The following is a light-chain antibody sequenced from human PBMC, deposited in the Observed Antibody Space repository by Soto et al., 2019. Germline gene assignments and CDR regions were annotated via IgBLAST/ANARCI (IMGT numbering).Light chain of an antibody. CDR1: NIGTKG. CDR2: DNS. J-gene: IGLJ3*02. V-gene: IGLV3-21*02. Sequence: SYELTQPPSLSVAPGLTARITCRGDNIGTKGVHWFQQRPGQAPVLVVYDNSDRPSGIPERFSGSNSGNTATLAISGVEAGDEADYYCQVWDGSSDPSWVFGGGTQLTVL. CDR3: QVWDGSSDPSWV.